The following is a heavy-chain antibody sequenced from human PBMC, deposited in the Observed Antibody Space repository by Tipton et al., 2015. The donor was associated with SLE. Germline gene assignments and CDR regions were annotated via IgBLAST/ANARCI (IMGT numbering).Heavy chain of an antibody. CDR2: IYHSGST. Sequence: TLSLTCAVYGGSFSAYYWSWIRQPPGKGLEWIGEIYHSGSTNYNPSLKSRVTISVDKSKNQFSLKLSSVTAADTAVYYCARQVAHDAFDIWGQGTMVTVSS. J-gene: IGHJ3*02. CDR3: ARQVAHDAFDI. CDR1: GGSFSAYY. V-gene: IGHV4-34*01. D-gene: IGHD5-12*01.